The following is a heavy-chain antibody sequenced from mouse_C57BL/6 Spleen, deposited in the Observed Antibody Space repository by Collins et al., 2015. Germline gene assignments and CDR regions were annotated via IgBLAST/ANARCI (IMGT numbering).Heavy chain of an antibody. V-gene: IGHV3-6*01. CDR2: ISYDGNN. Sequence: DVQLQESGPGLVKPSQSLSLTCSVTGYSITSGYYWNWIRQFPGNKLEWMGYISYDGNNNYNPSLKNRISITRDTSKNQFFLKLNSVTTEDTATYYCARRGMVTPWFAYWGQGTLVTVSA. J-gene: IGHJ3*01. D-gene: IGHD2-3*01. CDR1: GYSITSGYY. CDR3: ARRGMVTPWFAY.